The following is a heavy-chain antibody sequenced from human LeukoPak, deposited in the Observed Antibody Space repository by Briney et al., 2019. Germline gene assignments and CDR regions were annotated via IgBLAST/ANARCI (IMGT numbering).Heavy chain of an antibody. D-gene: IGHD2-15*01. Sequence: GASVKVSCKASGGTFSSYAISWVRQAPGQGLEWMGRIIPIFGIANYAQKFQGRVTITADKSTSTAYMELSSLRSEDTAVYYCARDRSGTFDYWGQETLVTVSS. V-gene: IGHV1-69*04. CDR3: ARDRSGTFDY. J-gene: IGHJ4*02. CDR2: IIPIFGIA. CDR1: GGTFSSYA.